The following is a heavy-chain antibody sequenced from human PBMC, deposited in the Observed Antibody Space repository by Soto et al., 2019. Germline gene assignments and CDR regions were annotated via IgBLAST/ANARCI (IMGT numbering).Heavy chain of an antibody. CDR1: GDRVSSNSAA. V-gene: IGHV6-1*01. CDR3: ARDPAVSYDFWSGYYHYYYGMDV. J-gene: IGHJ6*02. Sequence: SEPLYLTCAISGDRVSSNSAAWTLIGQSPSRFLEWLGTTYYRSKWYNDYAVSVKSRITINPDTSKNQFSLQLNSVTPEDTAVYYCARDPAVSYDFWSGYYHYYYGMDVWGQGTTVTVSS. CDR2: TYYRSKWYN. D-gene: IGHD3-3*01.